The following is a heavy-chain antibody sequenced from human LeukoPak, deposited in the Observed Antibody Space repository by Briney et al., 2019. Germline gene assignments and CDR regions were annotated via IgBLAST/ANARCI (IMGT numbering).Heavy chain of an antibody. D-gene: IGHD6-19*01. CDR1: GFTFSSYA. V-gene: IGHV3-23*01. Sequence: GGSLRLSCAASGFTFSSYAMSWVRQAPGKGPEWVSAISGSGGSTYYADSVKGRFTISRDNSKNTLYLQMKSLRAEDTAVYYCATGWSYYYYYMDVWGKGTTVTVSS. CDR2: ISGSGGST. CDR3: ATGWSYYYYYMDV. J-gene: IGHJ6*03.